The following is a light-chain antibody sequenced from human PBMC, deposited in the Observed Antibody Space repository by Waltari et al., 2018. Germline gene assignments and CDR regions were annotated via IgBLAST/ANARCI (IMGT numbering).Light chain of an antibody. Sequence: QSALTQPASVSGSPGQLTTISCTGTSSDVGGYNYVSWYQQHPGKAPKHMIYEVSNRPSGVSNRFSGSKSGNTASLTISGLQAEDEADYYCSSYTSSSTVVFGGGTKLTVL. CDR3: SSYTSSSTVV. CDR1: SSDVGGYNY. J-gene: IGLJ2*01. V-gene: IGLV2-14*01. CDR2: EVS.